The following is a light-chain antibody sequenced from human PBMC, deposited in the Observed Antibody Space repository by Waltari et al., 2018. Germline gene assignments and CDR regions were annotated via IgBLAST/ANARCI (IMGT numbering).Light chain of an antibody. V-gene: IGKV3-20*01. CDR2: RAS. J-gene: IGKJ1*01. CDR3: QQHGTLPAT. Sequence: EIVLTQSPGTASLSPGERVTLSCRASQSVGSSSLAWYQQKPGQAPRLVIYRASRRATGSPDRFSGSGSGTDFSLTISRLEPEDFAVYYCQQHGTLPATFGQGTKGEIK. CDR1: QSVGSSS.